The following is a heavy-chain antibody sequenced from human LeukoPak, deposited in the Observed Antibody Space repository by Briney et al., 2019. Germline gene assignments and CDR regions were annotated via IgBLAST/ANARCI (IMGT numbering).Heavy chain of an antibody. Sequence: GGSLRLSCSASGFTFSDYYMSWVRQAPGKGLEWVGRIKSKTDGGTTDYAAPVKGRFTISRDDSKNTLYLQMNSLKTEDTAVYYCTTEGDSSSWYGFDYWGQGTLVTVSS. CDR1: GFTFSDYY. D-gene: IGHD6-13*01. J-gene: IGHJ4*02. CDR2: IKSKTDGGTT. CDR3: TTEGDSSSWYGFDY. V-gene: IGHV3-15*01.